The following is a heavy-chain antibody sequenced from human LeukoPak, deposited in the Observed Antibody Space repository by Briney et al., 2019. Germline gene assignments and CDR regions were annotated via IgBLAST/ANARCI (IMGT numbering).Heavy chain of an antibody. D-gene: IGHD2-2*01. CDR2: INPNSGGT. CDR3: ARAVFGVVPAAQVHYYYYYMDV. CDR1: GYTFTGYY. J-gene: IGHJ6*03. Sequence: ASVKVSCKASGYTFTGYYMHWVRQAPGQGLEWMGWINPNSGGTNYAQKFQGRVTMTRDTSISTAYMELSRLRSDDTAVYYCARAVFGVVPAAQVHYYYYYMDVWGKGTTVTVSS. V-gene: IGHV1-2*02.